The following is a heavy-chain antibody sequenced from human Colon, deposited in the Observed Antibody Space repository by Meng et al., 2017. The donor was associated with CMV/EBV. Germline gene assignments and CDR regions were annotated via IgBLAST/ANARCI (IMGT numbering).Heavy chain of an antibody. D-gene: IGHD3/OR15-3a*01. CDR2: ISGSGAET. CDR1: GVTFSDYA. V-gene: IGHV3-23*01. Sequence: GESLKISCVASGVTFSDYAMSWVRQAPGKGLEWVASISGSGAETDFADSAKGRFSVSRDNSKNTLYLQMNSLRGEDTAVYYCAKDTILGLIKPSDCWGQGTLVTVSS. CDR3: AKDTILGLIKPSDC. J-gene: IGHJ4*02.